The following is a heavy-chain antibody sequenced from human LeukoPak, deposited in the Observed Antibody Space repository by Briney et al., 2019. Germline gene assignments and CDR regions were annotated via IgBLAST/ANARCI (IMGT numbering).Heavy chain of an antibody. CDR1: GGSISSSSYY. J-gene: IGHJ5*02. CDR3: ASRGLELRSWFDP. D-gene: IGHD1-7*01. Sequence: SETLSLTCTVSGGSISSSSYYWGWIRQPPGKGLEWIGCIYYSGSTYYNPSLKSRVTISVDTSKNQFSLKLSSVTAADTAVYYCASRGLELRSWFDPWGQGTLVTVSS. V-gene: IGHV4-39*01. CDR2: IYYSGST.